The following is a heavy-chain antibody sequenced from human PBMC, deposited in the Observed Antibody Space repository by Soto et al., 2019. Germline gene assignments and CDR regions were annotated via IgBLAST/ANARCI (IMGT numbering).Heavy chain of an antibody. J-gene: IGHJ4*02. CDR1: GYTFTSYG. CDR2: ISAHNGNT. V-gene: IGHV1-18*01. Sequence: QAHLVQSGAEVKKPGASVKVSCKGSGYTFTSYGITWVRQAPGQGLEWMGWISAHNGNTNYAQKLQGRVTVTRDTSTSTAYMELRSLRSDDTAVYYCARVRYGDYWGQGALVTVSS. D-gene: IGHD1-1*01. CDR3: ARVRYGDY.